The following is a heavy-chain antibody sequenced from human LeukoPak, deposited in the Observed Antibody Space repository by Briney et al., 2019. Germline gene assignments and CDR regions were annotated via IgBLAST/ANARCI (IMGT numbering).Heavy chain of an antibody. CDR1: GGSISSGGYS. V-gene: IGHV4-30-2*01. J-gene: IGHJ4*02. D-gene: IGHD3-22*01. CDR3: ARADDSSGYYEGWYFDY. CDR2: IYHSGST. Sequence: PSGTLSLTCAVSGGSISSGGYSWSWIRQPPGKGLEWIGYIYHSGSTYYNPSLKSRVTISVDRSKNQFSLKLSSVTAADTAVCYCARADDSSGYYEGWYFDYWGQGTLVTVSS.